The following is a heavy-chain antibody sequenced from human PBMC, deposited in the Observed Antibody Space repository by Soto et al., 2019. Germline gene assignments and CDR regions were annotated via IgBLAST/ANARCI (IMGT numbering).Heavy chain of an antibody. V-gene: IGHV1-8*01. CDR1: GYTFTSYD. Sequence: GASVKVSCKASGYTFTSYDINWVRQATGQGLEWMGWMNPNSGNTGYAQKFQGRVTMTRNTSISTAYMELSSLRSEDTAVYYCARDRVHYDVWSGYYTNFDYWGQGTLVTVSA. D-gene: IGHD3-3*01. CDR2: MNPNSGNT. J-gene: IGHJ4*02. CDR3: ARDRVHYDVWSGYYTNFDY.